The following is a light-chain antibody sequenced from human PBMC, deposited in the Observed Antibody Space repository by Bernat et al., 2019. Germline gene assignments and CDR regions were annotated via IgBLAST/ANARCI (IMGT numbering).Light chain of an antibody. Sequence: DIQLTQSPPFLSASVGDRVTITCRASQVIGTYLAWYQQKPGKAPNLLIYGASTLQTGVPSRFSGSGSGTEFTLTISSLRPEDFETYHCQQLNSYPITFGQGTRLEIK. CDR3: QQLNSYPIT. CDR2: GAS. CDR1: QVIGTY. V-gene: IGKV1-9*01. J-gene: IGKJ5*01.